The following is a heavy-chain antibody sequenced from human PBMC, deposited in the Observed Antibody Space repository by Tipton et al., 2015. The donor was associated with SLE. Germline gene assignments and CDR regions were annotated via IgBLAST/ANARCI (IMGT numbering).Heavy chain of an antibody. Sequence: SLRLSCAASGFTSSNYDMSWVRQAPRKGLEWVSAISGSGGSTYYADSVKGRFTISRDNSKKTLYMQMNSLRAEDTAVYYCAKDSLSWGSSWSPLDPWGQGTLVSVSS. D-gene: IGHD6-13*01. V-gene: IGHV3-23*01. J-gene: IGHJ5*02. CDR2: ISGSGGST. CDR1: GFTSSNYD. CDR3: AKDSLSWGSSWSPLDP.